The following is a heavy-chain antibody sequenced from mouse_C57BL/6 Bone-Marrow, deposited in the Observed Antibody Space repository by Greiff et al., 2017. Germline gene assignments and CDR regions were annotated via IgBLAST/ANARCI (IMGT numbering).Heavy chain of an antibody. CDR2: ISYDGSN. V-gene: IGHV3-6*01. CDR3: ASGSFITTVVVDYAMDY. CDR1: GYSITSGYY. D-gene: IGHD1-1*01. J-gene: IGHJ4*01. Sequence: VQLQQSGPGLVKPSQSLSLTCSVTGYSITSGYYWNWIRQFPGNKLEWMGYISYDGSNNYNPSLKNRISITRDTSKNQFFLKLNSVTTEDTATYYCASGSFITTVVVDYAMDYWGQGTSVTVSS.